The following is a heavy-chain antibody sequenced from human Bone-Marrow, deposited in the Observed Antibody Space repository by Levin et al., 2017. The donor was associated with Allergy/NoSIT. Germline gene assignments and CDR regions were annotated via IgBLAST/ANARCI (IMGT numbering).Heavy chain of an antibody. Sequence: GSLRLSCAASGFTFSSYNMNWVRQAPGKGLEWISYISVRGGTTYYADSVKGRFTISRDNANNSLYLQMNSLRDDDTAVYYCARLYSAYDWRSPNLFDPWAQGALVIVSS. CDR1: GFTFSSYN. J-gene: IGHJ5*02. CDR3: ARLYSAYDWRSPNLFDP. D-gene: IGHD5-12*01. CDR2: ISVRGGTT. V-gene: IGHV3-48*02.